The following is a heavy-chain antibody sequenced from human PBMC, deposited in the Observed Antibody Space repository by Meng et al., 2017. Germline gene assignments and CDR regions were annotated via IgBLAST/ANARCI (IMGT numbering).Heavy chain of an antibody. Sequence: VQLEESGGGLVQPGGSLRLSCTASGFSVTTSYMSWVRQAPGKGLEWVSVIYSGGSTYYADSVKGRFSISRDNSKNTLYLQMNSLRAEDTAVYFCARDSSSGWYHNYWGQGTLVTVSS. D-gene: IGHD6-19*01. CDR2: IYSGGST. CDR3: ARDSSSGWYHNY. V-gene: IGHV3-53*01. CDR1: GFSVTTSY. J-gene: IGHJ4*02.